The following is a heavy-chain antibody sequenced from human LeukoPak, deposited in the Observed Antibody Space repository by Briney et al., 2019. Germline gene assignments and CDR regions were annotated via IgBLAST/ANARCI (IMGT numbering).Heavy chain of an antibody. CDR2: IYYSGST. Sequence: PSETLSLTCTVSGGSISSYYWSWIRQPPGKGLEWIGYIYYSGSTNYNPSLKSRVTISVDTSKNQFSLKLSSVTAADTAVYYCARASGSSGLYYYYGMDVWGQGTTVTVSS. CDR1: GGSISSYY. CDR3: ARASGSSGLYYYYGMDV. V-gene: IGHV4-59*01. J-gene: IGHJ6*02. D-gene: IGHD1-26*01.